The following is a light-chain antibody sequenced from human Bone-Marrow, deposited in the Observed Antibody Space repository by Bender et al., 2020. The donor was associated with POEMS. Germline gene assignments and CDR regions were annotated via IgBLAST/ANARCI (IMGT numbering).Light chain of an antibody. V-gene: IGLV1-44*01. CDR2: SNN. CDR1: SSNFGNNA. CDR3: SSWDDSLNGWV. Sequence: QSVLTQPPSASGTPGQSVTISCSGTSSNFGNNAANWYHHVPGTAPKLLIYSNNQRPSGVPDRFSASTSGTSASLAISGLHSDDEADYYCSSWDDSLNGWVFGGGTKLTVL. J-gene: IGLJ3*02.